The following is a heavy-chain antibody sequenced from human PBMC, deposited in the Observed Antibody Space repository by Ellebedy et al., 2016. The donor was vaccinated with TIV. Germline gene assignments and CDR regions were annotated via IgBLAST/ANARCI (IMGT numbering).Heavy chain of an antibody. CDR3: ARGHASGQYYYYGMDV. D-gene: IGHD3-3*01. CDR1: GYTFTSYD. Sequence: ASVKVSCXASGYTFTSYDTNWVRKATGQGLEWMGWMNPNSGNAGYAQKFQGRVTMTRNTSISTAYMELSSLRSEDTAVYYCARGHASGQYYYYGMDVWGQGTTVTVSS. V-gene: IGHV1-8*01. J-gene: IGHJ6*02. CDR2: MNPNSGNA.